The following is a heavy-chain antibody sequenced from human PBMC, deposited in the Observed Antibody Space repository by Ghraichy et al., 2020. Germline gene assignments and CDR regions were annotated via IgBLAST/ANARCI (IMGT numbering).Heavy chain of an antibody. J-gene: IGHJ6*03. V-gene: IGHV4-59*01. CDR1: GGSIITYY. Sequence: SETLSLTCTVSGGSIITYYWSWIRQPPGKGLEWIGYVYYTGSTKYNPSLKSRVTIPVDTSKNQFSLKLNSVTAADTAVYYCARNDYVYYYMDAWGKGTTVTVSS. CDR2: VYYTGST. CDR3: ARNDYVYYYMDA.